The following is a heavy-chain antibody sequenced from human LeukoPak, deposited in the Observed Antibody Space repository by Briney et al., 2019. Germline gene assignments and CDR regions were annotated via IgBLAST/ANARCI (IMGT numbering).Heavy chain of an antibody. Sequence: PGGSLRLSCAVSGFTFSNHWMHWVRQARGKGLVWVARINSDGSSVAYAYSVEGRFTISRDNAKNILYLQMSSLRGEDTAVYYCVKYSGIYYFDYWGQGTLVTVSS. CDR2: INSDGSSV. CDR3: VKYSGIYYFDY. V-gene: IGHV3-74*01. J-gene: IGHJ4*02. CDR1: GFTFSNHW. D-gene: IGHD1-26*01.